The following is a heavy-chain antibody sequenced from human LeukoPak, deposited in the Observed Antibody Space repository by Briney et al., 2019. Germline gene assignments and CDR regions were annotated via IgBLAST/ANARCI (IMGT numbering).Heavy chain of an antibody. J-gene: IGHJ4*02. CDR3: TTRVVTTNDY. Sequence: GGSLRLSCAASGFTFSSYAMSWVRQAPGKGLEWVGRIKTTREGGTTDCAAPMRGRFTISRDDSKNTLYLQMDSLKTEDAAVYYCTTRVVTTNDYWGQGTLVTVSS. CDR2: IKTTREGGTT. CDR1: GFTFSSYA. V-gene: IGHV3-15*01. D-gene: IGHD2-21*02.